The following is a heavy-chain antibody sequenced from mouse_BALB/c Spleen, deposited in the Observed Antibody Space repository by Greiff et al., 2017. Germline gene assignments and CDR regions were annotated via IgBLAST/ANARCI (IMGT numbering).Heavy chain of an antibody. V-gene: IGHV1S81*02. CDR3: ARGDDGHIYAMDY. Sequence: QVQLQQSGAELVKPGASVKLSCKASGYTFTSYCMHWVKQRPEQGLEWIGEINPSNGRTNYNEKFKCKATLTADKSSSTAYMQLSSLTSEDSAVYYCARGDDGHIYAMDYWGQGTSVTVSS. CDR1: GYTFTSYC. D-gene: IGHD2-3*01. J-gene: IGHJ4*01. CDR2: INPSNGRT.